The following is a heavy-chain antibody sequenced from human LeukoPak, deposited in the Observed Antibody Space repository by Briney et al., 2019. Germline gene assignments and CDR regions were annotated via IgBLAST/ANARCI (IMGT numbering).Heavy chain of an antibody. CDR2: ISSSGSTI. J-gene: IGHJ4*02. Sequence: GGSRRLSCAASGFTFSDYYMSWIRQAPGKGLEWVSYISSSGSTIYYADSVKGRFTISRDNAKNSLYLQMNSLRAEDTAVYYCASKLRFGDQSDYWGQGTLVTVSS. CDR3: ASKLRFGDQSDY. D-gene: IGHD3-10*01. V-gene: IGHV3-11*01. CDR1: GFTFSDYY.